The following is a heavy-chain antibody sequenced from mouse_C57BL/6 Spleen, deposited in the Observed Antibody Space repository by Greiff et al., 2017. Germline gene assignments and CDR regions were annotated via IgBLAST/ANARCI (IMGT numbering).Heavy chain of an antibody. CDR2: INPSNGGT. D-gene: IGHD1-1*01. V-gene: IGHV1-53*01. Sequence: QVQLQQPGTELVKPGASVKLSCKASGYTFTSYWMHWVKQRPGQGLEWIGNINPSNGGTNYNEKFKSKATLTVDKSSSTAYMQLSSLTSEDSAVYYGAYYCGSSYAMDYWGQGTSVTVSS. CDR1: GYTFTSYW. J-gene: IGHJ4*01. CDR3: AYYCGSSYAMDY.